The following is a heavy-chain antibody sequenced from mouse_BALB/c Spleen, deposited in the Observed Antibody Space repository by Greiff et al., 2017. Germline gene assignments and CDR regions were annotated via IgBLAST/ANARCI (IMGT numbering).Heavy chain of an antibody. D-gene: IGHD2-4*01. CDR2: IDPANGNT. J-gene: IGHJ2*01. CDR3: ARSDDYDGLYFDY. Sequence: EVQLQQSGAELVKPGASVKLSCTASCFNIKDTYMHWVKQRPEQGLEWIGRIDPANGNTKYDPKFQGKATITADTSSNTAYLQLSSLTSEDTAVYYCARSDDYDGLYFDYWGQGTTLTVSS. V-gene: IGHV14-3*02. CDR1: CFNIKDTY.